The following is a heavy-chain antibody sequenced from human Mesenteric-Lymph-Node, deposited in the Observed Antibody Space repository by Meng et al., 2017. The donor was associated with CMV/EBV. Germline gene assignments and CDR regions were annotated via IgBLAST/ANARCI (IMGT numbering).Heavy chain of an antibody. V-gene: IGHV3-23*03. CDR2: IYTGVGST. CDR3: ARGPSSRDPYYNVGLDV. J-gene: IGHJ6*02. D-gene: IGHD6-13*01. Sequence: GESLKISCAASGFTFSSYWMSWVRQAPGKGLEWVSLIYTGVGSTYYADSVKGRFTISRDISKSTVYLQMDGLRVEDTAVYYCARGPSSRDPYYNVGLDVWGQGTTVTVSS. CDR1: GFTFSSYW.